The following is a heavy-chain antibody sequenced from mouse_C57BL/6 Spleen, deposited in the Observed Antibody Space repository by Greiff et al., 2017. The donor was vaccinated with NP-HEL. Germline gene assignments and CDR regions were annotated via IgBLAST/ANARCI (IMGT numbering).Heavy chain of an antibody. CDR2: ISSGSSTI. J-gene: IGHJ2*01. CDR1: GFTFSDYG. D-gene: IGHD4-1*01. Sequence: VQLQQSGGGLVKPGGSLKLSCAASGFTFSDYGMHWVRQAPEKGLEWVAYISSGSSTIYYADTVKGRFTISRDNAKNTLFLHMTSLRSEDTAMYYCARTGSYYFDYWGQGTTLTVSS. CDR3: ARTGSYYFDY. V-gene: IGHV5-17*01.